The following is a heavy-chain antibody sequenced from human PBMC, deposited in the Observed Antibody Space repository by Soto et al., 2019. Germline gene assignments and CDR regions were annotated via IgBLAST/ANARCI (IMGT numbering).Heavy chain of an antibody. Sequence: EVQLLESGGGLVQPGGSLRLSCAASGFTFSSYAMSWVRQAPGKGLEWVSAISGSGGSTYYPDSVKGRFTISRDNSKNTLYLQMNSLRAEDTAVYYCANSDYYDSSGYYFSAFDIWGQGTMVTVPS. D-gene: IGHD3-22*01. V-gene: IGHV3-23*01. CDR3: ANSDYYDSSGYYFSAFDI. CDR2: ISGSGGST. J-gene: IGHJ3*02. CDR1: GFTFSSYA.